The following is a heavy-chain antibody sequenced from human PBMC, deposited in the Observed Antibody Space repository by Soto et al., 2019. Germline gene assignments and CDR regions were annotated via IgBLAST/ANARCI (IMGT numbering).Heavy chain of an antibody. J-gene: IGHJ5*02. CDR2: INAANGDT. CDR1: GYTFTSYG. Sequence: SVKVSCKASGYTFTSYGIHWVRQAPGQRLEWMGWINAANGDTKYSPKFQGRVTITRDTTASTAYMELSSLRSEDTAVYYCVRRHVSATGLGWFDPWGQGTLVTVS. V-gene: IGHV1-3*01. CDR3: VRRHVSATGLGWFDP. D-gene: IGHD6-13*01.